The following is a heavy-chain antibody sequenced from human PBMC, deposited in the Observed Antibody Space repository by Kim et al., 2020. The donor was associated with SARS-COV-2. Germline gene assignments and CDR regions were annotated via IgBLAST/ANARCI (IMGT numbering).Heavy chain of an antibody. V-gene: IGHV1-2*02. J-gene: IGHJ4*02. Sequence: INPNTGGTNFAQKLQGRVTMTRDTSINAAYMELIRLRSDDTAVYYCARELYWGQGTLVTVSS. CDR2: INPNTGGT. CDR3: ARELY.